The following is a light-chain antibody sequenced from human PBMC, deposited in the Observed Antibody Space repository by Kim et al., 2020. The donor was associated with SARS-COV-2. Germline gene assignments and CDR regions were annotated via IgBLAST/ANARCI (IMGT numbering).Light chain of an antibody. CDR3: QQRGNWPPT. J-gene: IGKJ4*01. CDR1: QSISSY. CDR2: DAS. Sequence: EIVLTQSPATLSLSPGERATLSCRASQSISSYLAWYQQKPGQAPRLLIYDASNRATGIPARFSGSGSGTDFTLTISSLEPEDVAIYYCQQRGNWPPTFGGGTKVDIK. V-gene: IGKV3-11*01.